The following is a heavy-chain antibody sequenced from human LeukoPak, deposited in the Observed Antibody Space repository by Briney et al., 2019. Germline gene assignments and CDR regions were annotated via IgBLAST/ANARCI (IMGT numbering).Heavy chain of an antibody. J-gene: IGHJ4*02. CDR1: GGSISSYY. V-gene: IGHV4-59*01. CDR2: IYYSGST. Sequence: SETLSLTCTVSGGSISSYYWSWFRQPPGKGLEWIGYIYYSGSTNYNPSLKSRVTISVDTSKNQFSLKLSSVTAADTAVYYCARMVRGWYSYFDYWGQGTLVTVSS. D-gene: IGHD6-19*01. CDR3: ARMVRGWYSYFDY.